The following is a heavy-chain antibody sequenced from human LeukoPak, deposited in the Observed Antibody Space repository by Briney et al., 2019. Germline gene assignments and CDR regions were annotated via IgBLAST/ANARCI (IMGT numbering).Heavy chain of an antibody. CDR3: ARDKSGRQRLVYYYYYGMDV. J-gene: IGHJ6*02. V-gene: IGHV1-2*02. CDR2: INPNSGGT. Sequence: GASVKVSCKASGYTFTGYYMHWVRQAPGQGLEWMGWINPNSGGTNYAQKFQGRVTMTRDTSISTAYMELSRLRSDDTAVYYCARDKSGRQRLVYYYYYGMDVWGQGTTVTVSS. D-gene: IGHD6-13*01. CDR1: GYTFTGYY.